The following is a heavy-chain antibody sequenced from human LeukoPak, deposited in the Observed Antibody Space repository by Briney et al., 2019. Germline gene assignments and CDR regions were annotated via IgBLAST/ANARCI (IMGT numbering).Heavy chain of an antibody. J-gene: IGHJ4*02. CDR2: ISPYSGDT. CDR1: GYIFLHFG. CDR3: ARGNVGATKGLDY. Sequence: ASVKVSCKASGYIFLHFGITWVRQAPGQGLEWMGWISPYSGDTSYAQNFQGRVTMTRDTSTTTGYMELTSLTSDDTAVYYCARGNVGATKGLDYWGQGTLVTVSS. D-gene: IGHD1-26*01. V-gene: IGHV1-18*01.